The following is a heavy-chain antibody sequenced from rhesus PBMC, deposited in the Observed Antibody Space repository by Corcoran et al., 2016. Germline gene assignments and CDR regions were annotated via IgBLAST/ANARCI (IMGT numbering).Heavy chain of an antibody. CDR3: TTGVITYFDY. J-gene: IGHJ4*01. D-gene: IGHD3-34*01. V-gene: IGHV3-184*01. Sequence: EVQLVESGGGLVQPGGSLRLSCAASGFTFSDYYMYWVRQAPGKGLEWVGFSRSKAYGGTAEYAASVKGRFTISREDSKSIAYLQMSSLKTEDTAVYYCTTGVITYFDYWGQGVLVTVSS. CDR2: SRSKAYGGTA. CDR1: GFTFSDYY.